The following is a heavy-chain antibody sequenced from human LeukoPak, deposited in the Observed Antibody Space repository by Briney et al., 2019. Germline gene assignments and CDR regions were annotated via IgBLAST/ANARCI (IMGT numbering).Heavy chain of an antibody. Sequence: PSETLSLTCAVYGGSFSGYYWSWIRQPPGKGLEWVSAISGSGGSTYYADSVKGRFTISRDNSKNTLYLQMNSLRAEDTAVYYCAKSLFGWPFDYWGQGTLVTVSS. D-gene: IGHD2-21*01. CDR1: GGSFSGYY. J-gene: IGHJ4*02. CDR2: ISGSGGST. V-gene: IGHV3-23*01. CDR3: AKSLFGWPFDY.